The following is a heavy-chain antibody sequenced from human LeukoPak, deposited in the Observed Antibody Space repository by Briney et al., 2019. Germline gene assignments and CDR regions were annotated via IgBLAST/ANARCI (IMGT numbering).Heavy chain of an antibody. CDR2: ISYIGST. D-gene: IGHD3-9*01. V-gene: IGHV4-59*11. CDR3: ARDLVTATKGFDI. Sequence: IPSETLSLTCTVSGDSFSSHYWTWIRQPPGKGLEWIGYISYIGSTNYNPSLKSRVTISIDTSKNQFSLKLTSVTAADTAVYYCARDLVTATKGFDIWGQGTMVSVSS. CDR1: GDSFSSHY. J-gene: IGHJ3*02.